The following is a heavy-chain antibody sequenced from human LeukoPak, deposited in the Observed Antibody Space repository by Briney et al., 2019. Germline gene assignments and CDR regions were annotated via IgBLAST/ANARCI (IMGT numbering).Heavy chain of an antibody. CDR2: IYYSGST. J-gene: IGHJ6*03. Sequence: SETLSLTCTVSGGSISTYFWTWIRQPPGKGLEWVGYIYYSGSTHYNSSLKSRVSISIDTPNNQFSLQLNSVTAADTAVYYCARSSKTYYMDVWGRGTTVTVSS. CDR3: ARSSKTYYMDV. CDR1: GGSISTYF. V-gene: IGHV4-59*13.